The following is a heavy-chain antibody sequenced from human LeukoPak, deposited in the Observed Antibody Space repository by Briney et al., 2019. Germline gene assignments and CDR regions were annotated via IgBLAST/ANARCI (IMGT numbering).Heavy chain of an antibody. D-gene: IGHD6-25*01. CDR1: GGTFSSYA. CDR3: ARVSSAELYYYYGMDV. J-gene: IGHJ6*02. CDR2: IIPIFGTA. Sequence: GASVKVSCKASGGTFSSYAISWVRQAPGQGLEWMGGIIPIFGTANYAQKFQGRVTITADESTSTAYMELSSLRSEDTAVYYCARVSSAELYYYYGMDVWGQGTTVTVSS. V-gene: IGHV1-69*13.